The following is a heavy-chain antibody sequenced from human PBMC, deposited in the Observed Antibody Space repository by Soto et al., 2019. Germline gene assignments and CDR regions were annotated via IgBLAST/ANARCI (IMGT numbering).Heavy chain of an antibody. V-gene: IGHV1-8*01. J-gene: IGHJ3*02. CDR3: ARDFLGRDAFDI. CDR1: GYTFTSYD. CDR2: MNPNSGNT. D-gene: IGHD3-16*01. Sequence: ASVKVSCKASGYTFTSYDINWLRQATGQGLEWMGWMNPNSGNTGYAQKFQGRVTMTRNTSISTAYVELSSLRSEDTAVYYCARDFLGRDAFDIWGQGTMVTVSS.